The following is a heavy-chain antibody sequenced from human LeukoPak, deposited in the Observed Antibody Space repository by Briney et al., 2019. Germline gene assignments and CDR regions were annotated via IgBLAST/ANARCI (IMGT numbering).Heavy chain of an antibody. J-gene: IGHJ4*02. D-gene: IGHD3-16*02. CDR2: ISGSGGST. CDR3: AKAVGMGDYVWGSYRPFDY. V-gene: IGHV3-23*01. Sequence: ASVKVSCKASGYTFSSYAMTWVRQAPGKGLEWVSAISGSGGSTYYADSVKGRFTISRDNSKNTLFLQMNSLRAEDTAVYYCAKAVGMGDYVWGSYRPFDYWGQGTLVTVSS. CDR1: GYTFSSYA.